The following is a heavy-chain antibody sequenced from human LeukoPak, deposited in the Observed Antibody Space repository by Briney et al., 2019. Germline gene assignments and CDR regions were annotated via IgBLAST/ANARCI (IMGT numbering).Heavy chain of an antibody. CDR1: GFTFSSYS. V-gene: IGHV3-21*01. J-gene: IGHJ3*02. D-gene: IGHD2-2*01. Sequence: GGSLRLSCAASGFTFSSYSMNWVRQAPGKGLERVSSISSSSSYIYYADSVKGRFTISRDNAKNSLYLQMNSLRAEDTAVYYCARVNFCSSTSCYYAFDIWGQGTMVTVSS. CDR2: ISSSSSYI. CDR3: ARVNFCSSTSCYYAFDI.